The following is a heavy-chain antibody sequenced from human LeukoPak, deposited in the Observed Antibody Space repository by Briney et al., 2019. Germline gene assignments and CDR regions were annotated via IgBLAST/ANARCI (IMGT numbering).Heavy chain of an antibody. CDR1: GYTFTTYY. CDR3: ARGYSSSSGDFDY. J-gene: IGHJ4*02. Sequence: ASVKVSCKASGYTFTTYYMDWVRQAPGQGLEGMGIINPSGGTTRYAQKFQGRVTMTRGTSTSTVYMELSSLRSEDTAVYYCARGYSSSSGDFDYWGQGTLVTVSS. CDR2: INPSGGTT. V-gene: IGHV1-46*03. D-gene: IGHD6-6*01.